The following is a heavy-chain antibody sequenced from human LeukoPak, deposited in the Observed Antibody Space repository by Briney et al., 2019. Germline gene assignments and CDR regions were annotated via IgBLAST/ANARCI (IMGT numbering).Heavy chain of an antibody. V-gene: IGHV4-31*03. J-gene: IGHJ5*02. Sequence: SETLSLTCTVSGGSISSGGYYWSWIRQHPGKGLEWIGYIYYSGSTYYNPSLKSRVTISVDTSKNQFSLKLSSVTAADTAVYYCASSEGYYDFWSGYVNWFDPWGQGTLVTVSS. D-gene: IGHD3-3*01. CDR3: ASSEGYYDFWSGYVNWFDP. CDR1: GGSISSGGYY. CDR2: IYYSGST.